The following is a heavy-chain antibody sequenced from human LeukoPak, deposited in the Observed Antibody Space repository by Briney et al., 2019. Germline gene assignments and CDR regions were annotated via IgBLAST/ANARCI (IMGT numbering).Heavy chain of an antibody. CDR1: GYTFTSYG. CDR3: ARNYDSMDRFDY. V-gene: IGHV1-18*01. J-gene: IGHJ4*02. D-gene: IGHD3-22*01. Sequence: ASVKVSCKASGYTFTSYGISWVRQAPGQGPEWMGWISAYNGNTNYAQKLQGRVTMTTDTSTSTAYMELRSLRSDDTAVYYCARNYDSMDRFDYWGQGTLVTVSS. CDR2: ISAYNGNT.